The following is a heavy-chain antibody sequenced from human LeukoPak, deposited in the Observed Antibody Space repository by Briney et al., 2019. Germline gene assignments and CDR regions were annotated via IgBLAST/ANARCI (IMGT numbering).Heavy chain of an antibody. CDR2: INPNSDAT. Sequence: ASVKVSCKASGYTFTGYYMHWVRQAPGQGLEWMGWINPNSDATNYAQKFQDRVTMTRDTSISTAYMDLSRLRSDDTAVYYCARDIGSGWSHYWGQGTLLTVYS. D-gene: IGHD6-19*01. CDR1: GYTFTGYY. J-gene: IGHJ4*02. CDR3: ARDIGSGWSHY. V-gene: IGHV1-2*02.